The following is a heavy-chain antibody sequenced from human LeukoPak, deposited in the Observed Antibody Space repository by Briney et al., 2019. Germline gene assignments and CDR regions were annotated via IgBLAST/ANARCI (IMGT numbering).Heavy chain of an antibody. CDR1: GGSISSYY. CDR3: ARGRGRRYDFWSGYYIAYFDY. Sequence: PSETLSLTCTVSGGSISSYYWSWIRQPAGKGLEWIGRIYTSGSTNYNPSLKSRVTISVDTSKNQFSLKLSSVTAADTAVYYCARGRGRRYDFWSGYYIAYFDYWGQGTLVTVSS. V-gene: IGHV4-4*07. D-gene: IGHD3-3*01. J-gene: IGHJ4*02. CDR2: IYTSGST.